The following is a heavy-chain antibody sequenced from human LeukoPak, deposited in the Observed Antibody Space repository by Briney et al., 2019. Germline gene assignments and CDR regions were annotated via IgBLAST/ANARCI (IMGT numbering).Heavy chain of an antibody. J-gene: IGHJ3*02. CDR2: ISSSGSTI. D-gene: IGHD6-19*01. V-gene: IGHV3-11*01. CDR1: GFTVSSNC. Sequence: GGSLRLSCAASGFTVSSNCMSWVRQAPGKGLEWVSYISSSGSTIYYADSVKGRFTISRDNAKNSLYLQMNSLRAEDTAVYYCARVESSGWYRISAFDIWGQGTMVTVSS. CDR3: ARVESSGWYRISAFDI.